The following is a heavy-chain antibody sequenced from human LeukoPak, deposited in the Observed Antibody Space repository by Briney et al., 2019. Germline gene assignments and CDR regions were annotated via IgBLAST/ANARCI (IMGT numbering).Heavy chain of an antibody. J-gene: IGHJ2*01. CDR3: AREGEYFDL. D-gene: IGHD1-26*01. V-gene: IGHV4-30-4*07. CDR1: GGSISSGGYS. Sequence: SETLSLTCAVSGGSISSGGYSWSWIRQPPGKGLEWIGYIYYSGSTYYNPSLKSRVTISVDMSKNQFSLKLSSVTAADTAVYYCAREGEYFDLWGRGTLVTVSS. CDR2: IYYSGST.